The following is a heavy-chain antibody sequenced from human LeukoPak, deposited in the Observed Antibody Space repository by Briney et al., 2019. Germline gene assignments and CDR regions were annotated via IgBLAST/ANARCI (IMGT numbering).Heavy chain of an antibody. Sequence: GKSLKISCKGSGYRFTSYWIGWVRQMPGKGLEWMGIIYPGDSDTRYSPSFQGQVTISADKSISTAYLQWSSLKASDTAMYYCARLGLYDTSGFYHPLDYWGQGALVTVSS. CDR1: GYRFTSYW. CDR2: IYPGDSDT. CDR3: ARLGLYDTSGFYHPLDY. J-gene: IGHJ4*02. D-gene: IGHD3-22*01. V-gene: IGHV5-51*01.